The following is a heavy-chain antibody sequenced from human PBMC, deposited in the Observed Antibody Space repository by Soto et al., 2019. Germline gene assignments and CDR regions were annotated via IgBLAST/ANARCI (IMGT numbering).Heavy chain of an antibody. CDR3: ARDSGKNSGYDRHYYGMDV. CDR1: GGSISSGGYY. CDR2: IYDSGST. D-gene: IGHD5-12*01. Sequence: KPSETLSLTCTFSGGSISSGGYYWSWIRQHPGKGLEWIGFIYDSGSTYYNPSLQSRVTMSVDTSKNQFSLKLSSVTAADTAVYYCARDSGKNSGYDRHYYGMDVWGQGTTVTVSS. V-gene: IGHV4-31*03. J-gene: IGHJ6*02.